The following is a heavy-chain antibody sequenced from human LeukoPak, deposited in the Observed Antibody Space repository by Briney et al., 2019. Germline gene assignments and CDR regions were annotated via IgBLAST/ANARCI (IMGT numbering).Heavy chain of an antibody. CDR1: GFTFSSYA. Sequence: GGSLRLSCAASGFTFSSYAMSWVRQAPGKGLEWVSAISGSGGSTYYADSVKGRFTISRDNSKNTLYLQTNSLRAEDTAVYYCAKGDYTPYYYYGMDVWGQGTTVTVSS. V-gene: IGHV3-23*01. D-gene: IGHD4-11*01. J-gene: IGHJ6*02. CDR3: AKGDYTPYYYYGMDV. CDR2: ISGSGGST.